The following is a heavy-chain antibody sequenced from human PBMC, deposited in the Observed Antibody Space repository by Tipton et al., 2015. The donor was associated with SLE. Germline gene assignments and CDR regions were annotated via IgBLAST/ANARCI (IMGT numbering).Heavy chain of an antibody. V-gene: IGHV3-48*01. CDR3: ARGQALDAFDI. Sequence: SLRLSCAASGFTFSSYSMNWVRQAPGKGLEWVSYISSSSSTIYYADSVKGRFTISRDNAKNSLYLQMNSLRAEDTAVYYCARGQALDAFDIWGQGTMVTVSS. J-gene: IGHJ3*02. CDR1: GFTFSSYS. CDR2: ISSSSSTI.